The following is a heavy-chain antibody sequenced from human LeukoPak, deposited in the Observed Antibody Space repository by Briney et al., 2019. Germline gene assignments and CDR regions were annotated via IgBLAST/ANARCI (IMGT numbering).Heavy chain of an antibody. V-gene: IGHV1-2*02. CDR3: ARDKSPDGTSFRAFDI. D-gene: IGHD2-2*01. CDR1: GYTFTGYY. Sequence: ASVKVSCKASGYTFTGYYMHWVRQAPGQGLEWMGWINPNSGGTNYAQKFQGRVTMTRDTSISTAYMELSRLRSDDTAVYYCARDKSPDGTSFRAFDIWGQGTMVTVSS. J-gene: IGHJ3*02. CDR2: INPNSGGT.